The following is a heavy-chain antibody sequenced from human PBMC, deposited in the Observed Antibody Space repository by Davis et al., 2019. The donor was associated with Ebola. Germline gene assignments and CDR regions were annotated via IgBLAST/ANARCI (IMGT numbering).Heavy chain of an antibody. J-gene: IGHJ3*02. CDR3: TTNVGNYWMGTTNGRTAFDI. CDR2: THRITLRATA. Sequence: GGSLTLPCAVSRPSFTTTWTSWVRKAPGSGLEWVGCTHRITLRATADHAAPAKGRVVISRDASEHTLYLQINSLTFEDTGVYYCTTNVGNYWMGTTNGRTAFDIWGQGTMVTVSS. CDR1: RPSFTTTW. D-gene: IGHD5-24*01. V-gene: IGHV3-15*01.